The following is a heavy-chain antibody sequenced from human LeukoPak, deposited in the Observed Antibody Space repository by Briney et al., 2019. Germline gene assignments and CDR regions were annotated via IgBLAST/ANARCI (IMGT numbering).Heavy chain of an antibody. J-gene: IGHJ6*04. V-gene: IGHV3-74*01. CDR2: INSDGSST. CDR1: GFTFSSYW. CDR3: ARGNYDILTGYGTAGTDV. D-gene: IGHD3-9*01. Sequence: PGGSLRLSCAASGFTFSSYWMHWVRQAPGKGLVWVSRINSDGSSTSYADSVKGRFTISRDNAKNTLYLQMNSLRAEDTAVYYCARGNYDILTGYGTAGTDVWGKGTTVTVSS.